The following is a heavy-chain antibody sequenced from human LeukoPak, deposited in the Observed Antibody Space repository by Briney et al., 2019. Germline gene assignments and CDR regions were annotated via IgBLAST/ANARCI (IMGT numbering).Heavy chain of an antibody. CDR3: ARRHYYDSSGYYVGAFDI. D-gene: IGHD3-22*01. J-gene: IGHJ3*02. CDR1: GYTFTGYY. V-gene: IGHV1-2*02. Sequence: ASVKVSCKASGYTFTGYYMHWVRQAPGQGLEWMGWINPNSGGTNYAQKLQGRVTMTTDTSTSTAYMELRSLRSDDTAVYYCARRHYYDSSGYYVGAFDIWGQGTMVTVSS. CDR2: INPNSGGT.